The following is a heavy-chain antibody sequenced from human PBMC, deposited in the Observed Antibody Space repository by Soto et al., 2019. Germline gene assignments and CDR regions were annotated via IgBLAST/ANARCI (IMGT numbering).Heavy chain of an antibody. CDR1: VASGRSASFS. D-gene: IGHD5-12*01. V-gene: IGHV4-61*01. CDR2: FYDSGST. J-gene: IGHJ6*02. CDR3: AASAPPATNYYYAMDV. Sequence: SKTLSPTCTVSVASGRSASFSWSWIRRPPGKGLEWIGYFYDSGSTNYNPSLRSRVTMSVDTSKNQFSLKLSSVTAADTAVYYCAASAPPATNYYYAMDVWGQGTTVTVSS.